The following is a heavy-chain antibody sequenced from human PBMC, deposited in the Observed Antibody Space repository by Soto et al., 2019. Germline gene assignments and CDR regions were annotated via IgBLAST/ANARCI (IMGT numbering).Heavy chain of an antibody. CDR3: ARHRYSYGVYYFDY. CDR2: IYYSGST. V-gene: IGHV4-59*08. D-gene: IGHD5-18*01. CDR1: GGSISNYY. Sequence: ETLSLTCIVSGGSISNYYWSWIRQPPGKGLEWIGYIYYSGSTNYNPSLTSRVTISVDTSKNQFSLKLSSVTAADTAVYYCARHRYSYGVYYFDYWGQGTLVTVS. J-gene: IGHJ4*02.